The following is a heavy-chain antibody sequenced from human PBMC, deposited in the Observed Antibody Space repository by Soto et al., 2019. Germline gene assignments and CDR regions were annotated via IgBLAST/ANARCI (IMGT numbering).Heavy chain of an antibody. D-gene: IGHD3-10*01. CDR2: ISYDGSNK. CDR3: ARVGGSGRRYYYYYGMDV. CDR1: GFTFSSYA. Sequence: RGSLRLSCAASGFTFSSYAMHWVRQAPGKGLEWVAVISYDGSNKYYADSVKGRFTISRDNSKNTLYLQMNSLRAEDTAVYYCARVGGSGRRYYYYYGMDVWGQGTTVTVSS. J-gene: IGHJ6*02. V-gene: IGHV3-30-3*01.